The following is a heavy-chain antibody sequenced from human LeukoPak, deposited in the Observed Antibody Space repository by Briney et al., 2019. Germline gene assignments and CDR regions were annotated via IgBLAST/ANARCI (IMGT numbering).Heavy chain of an antibody. J-gene: IGHJ4*02. CDR2: INHSGST. D-gene: IGHD2-2*01. Sequence: SSETLSLTCAVYGGSFSGYYWSWIRQPPGKGLEWIGEINHSGSTNYNPSLKSRVTISVDTSKNQFSLKLSSVTAADTAVYYCELFVVVVPAANYRRGVVDNTADYWGQGTLVTVSS. V-gene: IGHV4-34*01. CDR3: ELFVVVVPAANYRRGVVDNTADY. CDR1: GGSFSGYY.